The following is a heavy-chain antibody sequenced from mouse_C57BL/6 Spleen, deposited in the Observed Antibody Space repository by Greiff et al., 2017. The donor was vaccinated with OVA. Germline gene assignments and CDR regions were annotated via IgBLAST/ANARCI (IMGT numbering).Heavy chain of an antibody. Sequence: VQLQQSGAELVKPGASVKLSCKASGYTFTSYWMQWVKQRPGQGLEWIGEIAPSDSYTNYNQKFKGKATLTVDTSSSTAYMQLSSLTSEDSAVYYCARRIGRFITTVDYWGQGTTLTVSS. CDR2: IAPSDSYT. CDR1: GYTFTSYW. J-gene: IGHJ2*01. V-gene: IGHV1-50*01. CDR3: ARRIGRFITTVDY. D-gene: IGHD1-1*01.